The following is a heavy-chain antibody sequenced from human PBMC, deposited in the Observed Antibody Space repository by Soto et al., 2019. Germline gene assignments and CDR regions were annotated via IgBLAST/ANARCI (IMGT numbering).Heavy chain of an antibody. V-gene: IGHV1-46*03. CDR2: INPSGGST. J-gene: IGHJ1*01. CDR1: GYTFTSYY. CDR3: ARAPGHYGDQRAEYFQH. D-gene: IGHD4-17*01. Sequence: QVQLVQSGAEVKKPGASVKVSCKASGYTFTSYYMHWVRQAPGQGLEWMGIINPSGGSTSYAQKFQGRVTMTRDTSTSTVYMERSSLRSEDTAVYYCARAPGHYGDQRAEYFQHWGQGTLVTVSS.